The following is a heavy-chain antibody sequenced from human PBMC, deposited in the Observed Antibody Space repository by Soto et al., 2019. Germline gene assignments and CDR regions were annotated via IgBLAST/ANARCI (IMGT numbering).Heavy chain of an antibody. Sequence: GESLKISCKGSGYSFTSYWIGWVRQMPGKGLEWMGIIYPGDSDTRYSPSFQGRVTISADKSISTAYLQWSSLKASDTAMYYCAREGVGSGSNYYYYYYMDVWGKGTTVTVSS. CDR1: GYSFTSYW. V-gene: IGHV5-51*01. J-gene: IGHJ6*03. CDR2: IYPGDSDT. CDR3: AREGVGSGSNYYYYYYMDV. D-gene: IGHD3-10*01.